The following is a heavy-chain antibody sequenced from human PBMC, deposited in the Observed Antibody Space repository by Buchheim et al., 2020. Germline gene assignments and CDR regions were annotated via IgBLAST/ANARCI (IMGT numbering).Heavy chain of an antibody. CDR1: GFTFSSYG. D-gene: IGHD6-13*01. Sequence: QVQLVESGGGVVQPGRSLRLSCAASGFTFSSYGMHWVRQAPGKGLEWVAVISYDGSNKYYADSVKGRFTISRDNSKNTLYLQMNSLRAEDTAVYYCAKGGISSSWSGPRTLNRPIDYWGQGTL. CDR3: AKGGISSSWSGPRTLNRPIDY. V-gene: IGHV3-30*18. J-gene: IGHJ4*02. CDR2: ISYDGSNK.